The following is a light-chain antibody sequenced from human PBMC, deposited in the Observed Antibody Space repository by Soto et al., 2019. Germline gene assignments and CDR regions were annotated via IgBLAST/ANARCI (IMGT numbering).Light chain of an antibody. CDR1: RSLLYSDGKTY. Sequence: DIVMTQTPLSLSVTPGQPASISCKSSRSLLYSDGKTYFYWYLQKPGQPPQLLINGVSNRFSGVTDRFSGSGSGTDFTLTISRVEAEDVGVYYCMETVQFPWTFGQGTKVEVK. V-gene: IGKV2D-29*01. J-gene: IGKJ1*01. CDR2: GVS. CDR3: METVQFPWT.